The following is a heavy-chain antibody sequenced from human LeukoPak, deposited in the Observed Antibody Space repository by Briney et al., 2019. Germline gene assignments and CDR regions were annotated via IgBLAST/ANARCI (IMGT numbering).Heavy chain of an antibody. J-gene: IGHJ5*02. V-gene: IGHV3-30*14. CDR2: ISYDGSDK. Sequence: GGSLRLSCAASGFTFSSYAMYWARQAPGKGLEWVAVISYDGSDKFYADSVKGRFTISRDSSKNTLYLQMNSLRAEDTAVYYCARDRLAVAGSHWFDPWGQGTLVTVSS. D-gene: IGHD6-19*01. CDR3: ARDRLAVAGSHWFDP. CDR1: GFTFSSYA.